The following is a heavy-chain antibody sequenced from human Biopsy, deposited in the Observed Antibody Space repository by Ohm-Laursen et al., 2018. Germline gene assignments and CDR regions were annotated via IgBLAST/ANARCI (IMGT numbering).Heavy chain of an antibody. CDR3: ARGDYFDSNGYFGFDP. J-gene: IGHJ5*02. CDR2: IFNSANT. Sequence: TLSLTCTVSGGSISSGGSYWSWIRQRPGKGLEWIGYIFNSANTYYNPSLKNLITISGDTSKNQFSLKLNSVTAADTAVYYCARGDYFDSNGYFGFDPWGQGTLVTVSS. V-gene: IGHV4-31*01. CDR1: GGSISSGGSY. D-gene: IGHD3-22*01.